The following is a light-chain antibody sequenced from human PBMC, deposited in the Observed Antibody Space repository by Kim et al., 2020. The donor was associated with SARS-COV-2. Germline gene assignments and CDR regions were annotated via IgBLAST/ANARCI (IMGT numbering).Light chain of an antibody. Sequence: SGALGQTARITCGGNNIGSKNVHCYQQKPGQAPVLVIYRDSNRPSGIPERFSGSNSGNTATLTISRAQAGDEADYYCQVWDSSTGVFGTGTKVTVL. V-gene: IGLV3-9*01. J-gene: IGLJ1*01. CDR1: NIGSKN. CDR3: QVWDSSTGV. CDR2: RDS.